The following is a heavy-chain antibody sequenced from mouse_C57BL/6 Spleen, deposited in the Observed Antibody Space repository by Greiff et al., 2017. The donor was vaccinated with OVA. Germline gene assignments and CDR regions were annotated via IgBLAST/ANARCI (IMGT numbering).Heavy chain of an antibody. CDR3: ARYDGNNWYFDV. D-gene: IGHD2-1*01. V-gene: IGHV1-69*01. J-gene: IGHJ1*03. Sequence: QVQLQQSGAELVMPGASVKLSCKASGYTFTSYWMHWVKQRPGQGLEWIGEIDPSDSYTNYNQKFKGKSTLTVDKSSSTAYMQRSSLTSEDSAVYYCARYDGNNWYFDVWGTGTTVTVSS. CDR2: IDPSDSYT. CDR1: GYTFTSYW.